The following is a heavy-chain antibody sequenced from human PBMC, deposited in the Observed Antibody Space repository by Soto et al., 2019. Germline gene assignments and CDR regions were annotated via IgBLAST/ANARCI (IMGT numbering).Heavy chain of an antibody. D-gene: IGHD5-18*01. J-gene: IGHJ6*02. CDR3: ARRADTARMDV. V-gene: IGHV5-10-1*03. CDR2: VDPRDSYT. CDR1: GYSFTTYW. Sequence: EVRLVQSGAEVKKPGESLRISCKGSGYSFTTYWITWVRQMPGKGLEWMGRVDPRDSYTNYSPSFQGHVTISADKSISTAYLQWSSLKASDTAMYYCARRADTARMDVWGQGTTVTVSS.